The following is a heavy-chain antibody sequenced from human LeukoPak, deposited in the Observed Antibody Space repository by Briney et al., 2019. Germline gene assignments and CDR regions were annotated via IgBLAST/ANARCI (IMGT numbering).Heavy chain of an antibody. V-gene: IGHV3-7*01. CDR1: GFTFSSYW. Sequence: GGSLRLSCAASGFTFSSYWMSWVRQAPGKGLEWVANIKQDGSEKYYVDSVKGRFTISRDNAKNSLYLQMNSLRAEDTAVYYCARDRGSNNYYDYMDVWGKGTTVTVSS. J-gene: IGHJ6*03. CDR2: IKQDGSEK. D-gene: IGHD4-11*01. CDR3: ARDRGSNNYYDYMDV.